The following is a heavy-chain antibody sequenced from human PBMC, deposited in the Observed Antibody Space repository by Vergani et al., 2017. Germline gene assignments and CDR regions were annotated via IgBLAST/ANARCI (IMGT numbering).Heavy chain of an antibody. CDR1: GGSISSSNW. D-gene: IGHD2-21*01. V-gene: IGHV4-4*02. Sequence: QVQLQESGPGLVKPSGPLSLTCAVSGGSISSSNWWSWVRQPPGKGLEWIGEIYHSGSTNYNPSLKSRVTISVDTSKNQCSLKLSSVTAADTAVDYCARGIIKPGYMDVWGKGTTVTVSS. CDR2: IYHSGST. CDR3: ARGIIKPGYMDV. J-gene: IGHJ6*03.